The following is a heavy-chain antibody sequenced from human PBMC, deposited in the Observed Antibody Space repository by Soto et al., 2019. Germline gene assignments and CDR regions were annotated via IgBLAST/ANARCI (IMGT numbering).Heavy chain of an antibody. CDR3: AREGYNRFDS. D-gene: IGHD1-1*01. V-gene: IGHV3-30-3*01. J-gene: IGHJ4*02. CDR1: GFTFSTYT. CDR2: ILYHGSNR. Sequence: GGSLRLSCAASGFTFSTYTMHWVRQAPGKGLEWVAVILYHGSNRYYADSVKGRFSISRDSSKNTLYLQMNSLRAEDTAVYYCAREGYNRFDSWGLGTLVTVSS.